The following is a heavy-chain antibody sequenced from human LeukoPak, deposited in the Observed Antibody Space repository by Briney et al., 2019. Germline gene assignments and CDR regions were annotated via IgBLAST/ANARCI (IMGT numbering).Heavy chain of an antibody. CDR3: AKSYSTGWYFGNGMDV. V-gene: IGHV3-23*01. J-gene: IGHJ6*02. CDR1: GFTFSSYA. D-gene: IGHD6-19*01. Sequence: GGSLRLSCAASGFTFSSYAMSWVRQAPGEGLEWVASISGSGVTTYHADAVKGRFTISRDNSKNTLYLQMDSLRVEDTVLYYCAKSYSTGWYFGNGMDVWGQGTAVTVSS. CDR2: ISGSGVTT.